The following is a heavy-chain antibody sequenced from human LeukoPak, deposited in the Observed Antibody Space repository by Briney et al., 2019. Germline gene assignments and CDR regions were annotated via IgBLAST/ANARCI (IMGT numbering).Heavy chain of an antibody. J-gene: IGHJ4*02. D-gene: IGHD3-3*01. V-gene: IGHV4-59*11. CDR1: GGSISSHD. CDR3: ARGNDFWSGYYD. CDR2: IYYSGST. Sequence: SETLCLSCTVSGGSISSHDWCWVRQPPGQGLEWIGYIYYSGSTNYNPSLKSRVAISVDTSKNQFSLKLSSVTAADTAVYYCARGNDFWSGYYDWGQGTLVTVSS.